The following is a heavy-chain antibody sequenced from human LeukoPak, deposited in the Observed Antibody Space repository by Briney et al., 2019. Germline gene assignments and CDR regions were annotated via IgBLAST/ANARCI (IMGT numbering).Heavy chain of an antibody. D-gene: IGHD2-15*01. Sequence: GSLRLSCAASGFTFSSYEMNWVRQSPGKGLEWIGETYRSGSTNYNPSLKSRVTISLDTSKNQFSLKLSSVTAADTAVYYCARGRKIVVVVGTTRTHRDYYMNVWGKGTTVTVSS. V-gene: IGHV4-34*01. J-gene: IGHJ6*03. CDR1: GFTFSSYE. CDR2: TYRSGST. CDR3: ARGRKIVVVVGTTRTHRDYYMNV.